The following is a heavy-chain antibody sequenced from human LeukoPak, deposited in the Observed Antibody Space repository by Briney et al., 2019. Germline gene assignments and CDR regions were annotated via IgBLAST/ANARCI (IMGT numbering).Heavy chain of an antibody. D-gene: IGHD5-24*01. J-gene: IGHJ4*02. CDR3: ARDTRDGIDS. Sequence: GGSLRLSCAASGFAFSDHYVDWVRQAPGKGLEWVGRTRNKADSYTTDYAASVKGRFTISRDDSKNSLFLQMNSLRTEDTAVYYCARDTRDGIDSWGQGTLVTVSS. CDR1: GFAFSDHY. CDR2: TRNKADSYTT. V-gene: IGHV3-72*01.